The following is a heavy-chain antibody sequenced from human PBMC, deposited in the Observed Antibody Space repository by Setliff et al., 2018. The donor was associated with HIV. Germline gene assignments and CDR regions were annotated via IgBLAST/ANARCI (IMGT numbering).Heavy chain of an antibody. V-gene: IGHV1-8*02. CDR1: GDIFTSYY. CDR2: MNPNSGNT. D-gene: IGHD6-19*01. J-gene: IGHJ6*03. Sequence: ASVKVSCKASGDIFTSYYMHWVRQAPGQGLEWMGWMNPNSGNTGYAQKFQGRVTMTRNTSISTAYMELSSLRSEDTAVYYCARGLAVAGKSYYSYYYMDVWGKGTTVTVSS. CDR3: ARGLAVAGKSYYSYYYMDV.